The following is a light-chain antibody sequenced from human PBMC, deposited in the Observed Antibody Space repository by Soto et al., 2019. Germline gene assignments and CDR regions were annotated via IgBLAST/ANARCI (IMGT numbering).Light chain of an antibody. CDR1: QSVSSH. Sequence: EIVMTHSPATLSVSPCERATLSPRASQSVSSHLAWYRQKPGQAPRLLIYEASTRATGIPATFSGSGYGTEFTLTISSLQSEDFAVYYCHHYTNWPITFGQGTRLEIK. V-gene: IGKV3-15*01. J-gene: IGKJ5*01. CDR3: HHYTNWPIT. CDR2: EAS.